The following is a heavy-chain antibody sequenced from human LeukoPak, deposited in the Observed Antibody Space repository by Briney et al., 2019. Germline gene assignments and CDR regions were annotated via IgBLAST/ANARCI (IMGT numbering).Heavy chain of an antibody. V-gene: IGHV3-23*01. CDR3: AKNASGGLDY. D-gene: IGHD2-15*01. Sequence: GGSLRLSCAASGFTFRSYAMTWVRQAPGKGLEWVSAIGTLDDIAYYADSVRGRFTISRDNSKNTLYLQMTSLRAEDTAIYYCAKNASGGLDYWGQGTLVTVSS. CDR1: GFTFRSYA. J-gene: IGHJ4*02. CDR2: IGTLDDIA.